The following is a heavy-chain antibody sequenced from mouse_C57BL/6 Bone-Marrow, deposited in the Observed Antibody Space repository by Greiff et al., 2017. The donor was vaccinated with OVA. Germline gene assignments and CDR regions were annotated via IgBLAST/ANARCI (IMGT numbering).Heavy chain of an antibody. CDR2: IYPRSGNT. Sequence: QVQLKESGAELARPGASVKLSCKASGYTFTSYGISWVKQRTGQGLEWIGEIYPRSGNTYYNEKFKGKATLTADKSSSTAYMELRSLTSEVSAVYFCARSNYSNYLYYFDYWGQGTTLTVSS. CDR1: GYTFTSYG. V-gene: IGHV1-81*01. CDR3: ARSNYSNYLYYFDY. D-gene: IGHD2-5*01. J-gene: IGHJ2*01.